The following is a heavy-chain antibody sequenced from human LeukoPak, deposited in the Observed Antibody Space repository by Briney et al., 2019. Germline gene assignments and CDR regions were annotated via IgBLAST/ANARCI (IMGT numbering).Heavy chain of an antibody. Sequence: GASAKVSCKASGYTFTSYDINWVRQAPGQGLEWMGWISAYNGNTNYAQKLQGRVTMTTDTSTSTAYMELRSLRSDDTAVYYCARNLWFGGVDSILAYWGQGTLVTVSS. CDR2: ISAYNGNT. CDR3: ARNLWFGGVDSILAY. J-gene: IGHJ4*02. D-gene: IGHD3-10*01. V-gene: IGHV1-18*01. CDR1: GYTFTSYD.